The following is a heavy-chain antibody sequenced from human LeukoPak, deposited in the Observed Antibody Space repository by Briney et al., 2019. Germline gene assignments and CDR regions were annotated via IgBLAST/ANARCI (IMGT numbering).Heavy chain of an antibody. J-gene: IGHJ4*02. CDR3: AKDIGPYYHFWSGFDY. CDR1: GFTFDDYA. V-gene: IGHV3-9*01. CDR2: ISWNSGSI. D-gene: IGHD3-3*01. Sequence: GGSLRLSCAASGFTFDDYAMHWVRQAPGKGLEWVSGISWNSGSIGYADSVKCRFTISRDNAKTSLYLQMNSLRAEDTALYYCAKDIGPYYHFWSGFDYWGQGTLVTVSS.